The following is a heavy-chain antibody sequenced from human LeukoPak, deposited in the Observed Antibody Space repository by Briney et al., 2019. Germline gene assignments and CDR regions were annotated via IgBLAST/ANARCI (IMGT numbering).Heavy chain of an antibody. CDR2: IHTSGST. CDR1: GGSISSYY. CDR3: ARDRPTMVRGVIGFDP. D-gene: IGHD3-10*01. Sequence: SETLSLTCTVSGGSISSYYWSWIRQPAGKGLEWIGRIHTSGSTNYNPSLKSRVTMSVDTSKKQFSLKVTSAAAADTAVYYCARDRPTMVRGVIGFDPWGQGTLVTVSS. J-gene: IGHJ5*02. V-gene: IGHV4-4*07.